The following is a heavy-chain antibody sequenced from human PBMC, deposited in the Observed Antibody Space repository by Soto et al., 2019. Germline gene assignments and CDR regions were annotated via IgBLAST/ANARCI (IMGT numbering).Heavy chain of an antibody. J-gene: IGHJ6*02. CDR3: ARGEDAFFYYGLDV. CDR2: IYDTGISGYTPST. CDR1: GGSITSSY. V-gene: IGHV4-59*01. Sequence: LSLTCTVSGGSITSSYWSWIRRPPGKGLEWIAYIYDTGISGYTPSTSYNPSLKSRVTMSVETSKSQFSLKLTSVTAADTAVYYCARGEDAFFYYGLDVWGQGTTVTVS.